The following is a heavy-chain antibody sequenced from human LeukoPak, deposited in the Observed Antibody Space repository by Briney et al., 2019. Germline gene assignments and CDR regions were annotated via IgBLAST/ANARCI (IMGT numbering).Heavy chain of an antibody. CDR3: ARLSSWAKFDY. V-gene: IGHV4-39*01. J-gene: IGHJ4*02. D-gene: IGHD6-13*01. CDR2: IYYSGST. CDR1: GGSISSSSYY. Sequence: SETLSLTCTVSGGSISSSSYYWSWIRQPPGKGLEWIGSIYYSGSTYYNPSLKSRVTISVDTSKNQFSLKLSSVTAADTAVYYCARLSSWAKFDYWGQGTLVTVSS.